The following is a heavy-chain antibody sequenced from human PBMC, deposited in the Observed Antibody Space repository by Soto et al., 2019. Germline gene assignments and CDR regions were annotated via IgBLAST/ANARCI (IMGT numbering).Heavy chain of an antibody. D-gene: IGHD3-22*01. Sequence: PGGSLRLSCAASGFTFSSYSMNWVRQAPGKGLEWVSSISSSSSYIYYADSVKGRFTISRDNAKNSLYLQMNSLRAEDTAVYYCARGTPKKWLLPLGWFDPWGQGTLVTVSS. CDR2: ISSSSSYI. V-gene: IGHV3-21*01. J-gene: IGHJ5*02. CDR1: GFTFSSYS. CDR3: ARGTPKKWLLPLGWFDP.